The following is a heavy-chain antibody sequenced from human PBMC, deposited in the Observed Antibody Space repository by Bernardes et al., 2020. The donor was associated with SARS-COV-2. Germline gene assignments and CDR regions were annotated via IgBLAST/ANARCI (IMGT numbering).Heavy chain of an antibody. CDR1: GGSFSDYY. J-gene: IGHJ6*02. V-gene: IGHV4-34*01. CDR2: INDSGSL. CDR3: ARGNFYYGMDV. Sequence: SETLSLTCAVYGGSFSDYYWSWIRRPPGKGLEWIGEINDSGSLNYNPSLKSRVTISEDTSKNQLSLKLSSVTAADTANYYCARGNFYYGMDVWGQGTTVTVSS.